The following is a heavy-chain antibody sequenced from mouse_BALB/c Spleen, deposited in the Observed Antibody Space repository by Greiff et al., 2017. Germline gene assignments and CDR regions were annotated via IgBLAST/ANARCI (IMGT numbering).Heavy chain of an antibody. CDR2: IWSGGST. Sequence: VMLVESGPGLVQPSQSLSITCTVSGFSLTSYGVHWVRQSPGKGLEWLGVIWSGGSTDYNAAFISRLSISKDNSKSQVFFKMNSLQADDTAIYYCASDGYYGRFAYWGQGTLVTVSA. D-gene: IGHD2-3*01. CDR3: ASDGYYGRFAY. V-gene: IGHV2-4-1*01. J-gene: IGHJ3*01. CDR1: GFSLTSYG.